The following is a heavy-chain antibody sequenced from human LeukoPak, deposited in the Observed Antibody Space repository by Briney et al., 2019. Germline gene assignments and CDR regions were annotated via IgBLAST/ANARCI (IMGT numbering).Heavy chain of an antibody. V-gene: IGHV3-23*01. D-gene: IGHD3-3*01. CDR1: GFTFSSFA. Sequence: GGSLRLSCVASGFTFSSFAMTWVRRAPGKGLEWVSGISVGGDTTYHAESVKGRFTISRDNSKSTLYLQMNSLRAEDTAVYYCAKDYGCWNGHFELYHFEYRGPGTLVSVSS. J-gene: IGHJ4*02. CDR2: ISVGGDTT. CDR3: AKDYGCWNGHFELYHFEY.